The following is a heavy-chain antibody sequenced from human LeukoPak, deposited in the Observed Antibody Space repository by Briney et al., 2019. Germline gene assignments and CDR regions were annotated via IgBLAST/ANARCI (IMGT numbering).Heavy chain of an antibody. J-gene: IGHJ4*02. V-gene: IGHV4-59*01. CDR2: IYYSGST. Sequence: PSETLSLTCTVSGGSISSYYWSWMRQPPGKGLEWIGYIYYSGSTNYNPSLKSRVTISVDTSKNQFSLKLSSVTAADTAVYYCARVYYNSSGYIDYWGQGTLVTVSS. CDR3: ARVYYNSSGYIDY. D-gene: IGHD3-22*01. CDR1: GGSISSYY.